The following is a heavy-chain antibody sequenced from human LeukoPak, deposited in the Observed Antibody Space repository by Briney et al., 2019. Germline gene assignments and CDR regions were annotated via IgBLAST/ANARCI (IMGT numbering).Heavy chain of an antibody. CDR3: ARDQYVVAAAHDY. D-gene: IGHD2-2*01. J-gene: IGHJ4*02. V-gene: IGHV3-21*01. Sequence: GGSLRLSCAASRFTFSTYTMTWVRQAPGKGLEWISIISSTSNYIYYADSVKGRFTISRDNAKNSLYLQMNSLRVEDTAVYYCARDQYVVAAAHDYWGQGSLVTVSS. CDR2: ISSTSNYI. CDR1: RFTFSTYT.